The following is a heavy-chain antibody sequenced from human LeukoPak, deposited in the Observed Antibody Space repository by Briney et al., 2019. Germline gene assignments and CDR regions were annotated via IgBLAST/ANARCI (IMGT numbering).Heavy chain of an antibody. V-gene: IGHV1-69*13. D-gene: IGHD2-21*02. CDR3: ARDPAREGGDFDP. CDR2: IIPIFGTA. CDR1: GGTFSSYA. J-gene: IGHJ5*02. Sequence: SVKVSCKASGGTFSSYAIIWVRQAPGQGLEWMGGIIPIFGTANYAQKFQGRVTITADESTSTAYMELSSLRSEDTAVYYCARDPAREGGDFDPWGQGTLVTVSS.